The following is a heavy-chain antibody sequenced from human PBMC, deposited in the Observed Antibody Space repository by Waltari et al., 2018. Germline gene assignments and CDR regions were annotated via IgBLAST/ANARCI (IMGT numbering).Heavy chain of an antibody. CDR3: ARPVGNET. Sequence: EVQLVESGGGLVQPGGSLRLSCAASGFSVSGVYMTWVRQAPGKGLQWVSIIYSGGSTYYADSVKGRFTISRDNSKNTVFLQMNSLRVDGTAVYYCARPVGNETWGQGTLVTVSS. D-gene: IGHD1-26*01. CDR2: IYSGGST. CDR1: GFSVSGVY. J-gene: IGHJ5*02. V-gene: IGHV3-53*01.